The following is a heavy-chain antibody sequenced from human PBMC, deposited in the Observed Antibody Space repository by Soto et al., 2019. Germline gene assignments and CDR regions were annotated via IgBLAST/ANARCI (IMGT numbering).Heavy chain of an antibody. CDR2: IFSDNER. CDR3: ARMKVDSYQFYYAMDV. D-gene: IGHD3-9*01. V-gene: IGHV2-26*01. CDR1: GFSLTTGKMG. Sequence: SGPTLVNPTETLTLTCTVSGFSLTTGKMGVSWIRQPPGKALEWLAHIFSDNERSYSTSLQGRLTTSKDTSGSQVVLSMTNVDPVDTATYYCARMKVDSYQFYYAMDVWGQGTTVTAP. J-gene: IGHJ6*02.